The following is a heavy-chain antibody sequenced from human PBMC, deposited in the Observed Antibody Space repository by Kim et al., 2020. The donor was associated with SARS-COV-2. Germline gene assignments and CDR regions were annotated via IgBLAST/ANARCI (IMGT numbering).Heavy chain of an antibody. D-gene: IGHD6-13*01. V-gene: IGHV3-23*01. CDR3: AKESRQQLAWDNRFDP. Sequence: GGSLRLSCAASGFIFSSYAMSWVRQAPGKGLEWVSDISGSGGSTYYADSVKGRFTISRDNSKNTLYLQMNSLRAEDTAVYYCAKESRQQLAWDNRFDPWGQGTLVTVSS. CDR2: ISGSGGST. J-gene: IGHJ5*02. CDR1: GFIFSSYA.